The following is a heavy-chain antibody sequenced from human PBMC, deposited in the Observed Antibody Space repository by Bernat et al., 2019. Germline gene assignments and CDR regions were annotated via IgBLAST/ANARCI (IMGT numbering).Heavy chain of an antibody. V-gene: IGHV3-33*01. CDR3: ARGSGTYRNGIYNPHFEY. D-gene: IGHD4-11*01. CDR1: GISFSSYA. CDR2: IWYDGSNT. Sequence: QAQLVESGGDVVQPGRSLRLSCAASGISFSSYAMHWVRQAPGKGLEWVAGIWYDGSNTYYADSVKGRFSISRDNSKSTLHLQMDRLRVEDTAVYYCARGSGTYRNGIYNPHFEYWDQGTLVTVSS. J-gene: IGHJ4*02.